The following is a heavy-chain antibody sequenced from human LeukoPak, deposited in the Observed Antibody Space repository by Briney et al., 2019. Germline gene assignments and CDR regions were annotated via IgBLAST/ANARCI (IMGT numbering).Heavy chain of an antibody. V-gene: IGHV1-69*13. J-gene: IGHJ5*02. CDR3: ARDLGYCSRTSCYGDSDWFDP. D-gene: IGHD2-2*01. CDR2: IIPIFGTA. CDR1: GGTFSSYA. Sequence: SVKVSCKASGGTFSSYAISWVRQAPGQGLEWMGGIIPIFGTANYAQKFQGRVTITADESTSTAYMELSSLRSEDTAVYYCARDLGYCSRTSCYGDSDWFDPWGQGTLVTVSS.